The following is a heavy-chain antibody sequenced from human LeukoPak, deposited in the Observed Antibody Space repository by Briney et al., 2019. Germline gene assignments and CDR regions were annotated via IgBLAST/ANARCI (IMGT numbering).Heavy chain of an antibody. Sequence: PSEPLSLTCTVSGGSIGSSGYYWGWIRQPPGKGLEWIGSIYYSGSTYYNPSLKSRVTISVDTSKNQFSLKLSSVTAADTAVYYCARHGIYGSGSYYNWDYWGQGTLVTVSS. CDR1: GGSIGSSGYY. CDR3: ARHGIYGSGSYYNWDY. CDR2: IYYSGST. J-gene: IGHJ4*02. D-gene: IGHD3-10*01. V-gene: IGHV4-39*01.